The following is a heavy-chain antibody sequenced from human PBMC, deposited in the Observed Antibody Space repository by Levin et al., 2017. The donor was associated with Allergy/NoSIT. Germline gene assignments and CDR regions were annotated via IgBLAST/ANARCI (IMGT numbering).Heavy chain of an antibody. J-gene: IGHJ5*02. V-gene: IGHV3-30*18. D-gene: IGHD3-10*01. CDR1: GFTFSSHG. CDR2: ISYDGSND. CDR3: AQDYYGSGSSTLSNWFDP. Sequence: PGGSLRLSCAASGFTFSSHGMYWVRQAPGKGLEWVAAISYDGSNDYYTDSVKGRFTISRDNSKNTLYLQVNSLTADDTAVYYCAQDYYGSGSSTLSNWFDPWGQGTLVTVSS.